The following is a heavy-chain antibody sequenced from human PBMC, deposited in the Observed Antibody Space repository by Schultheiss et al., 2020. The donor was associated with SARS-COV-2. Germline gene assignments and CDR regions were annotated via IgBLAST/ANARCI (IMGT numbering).Heavy chain of an antibody. J-gene: IGHJ4*02. CDR1: GFTFGDYA. CDR3: TRSLPDYGNYDHFYDY. V-gene: IGHV3-49*04. Sequence: GGSLRLSCATSGFTFGDYAMSWVRQAPGKGMEWVGFIRSQAYGGTTEYAASVKGRFTISRDNANRIAYLQMNSLRTEDTAVYFCTRSLPDYGNYDHFYDYWGQGTLVTVSS. D-gene: IGHD4-11*01. CDR2: IRSQAYGGTT.